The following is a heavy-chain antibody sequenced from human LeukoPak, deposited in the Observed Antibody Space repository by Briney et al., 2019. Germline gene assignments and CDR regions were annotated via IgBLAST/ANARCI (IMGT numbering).Heavy chain of an antibody. D-gene: IGHD3-10*01. CDR3: ARYITGSGSYYNRRYYYYGMDV. V-gene: IGHV1-69*13. CDR1: GGTFSSYA. CDR2: IIPIFGTA. J-gene: IGHJ6*02. Sequence: GASVKVSCKASGGTFSSYAISWVRQAPGQGLEWMGGIIPIFGTANYAQKFRGRVTITADESTSTAYMELSSLRSEDTAVYYCARYITGSGSYYNRRYYYYGMDVWGQGTTVTVSS.